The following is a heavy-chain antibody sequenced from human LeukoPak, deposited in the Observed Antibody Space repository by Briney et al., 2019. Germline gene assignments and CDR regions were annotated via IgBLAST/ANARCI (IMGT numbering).Heavy chain of an antibody. D-gene: IGHD2-21*02. CDR1: GLTFSSYA. CDR2: ISYDGSNK. J-gene: IGHJ6*02. CDR3: ARVELAYCGGDCHETYYYYYGMDV. Sequence: PGRSLRLSCAASGLTFSSYAMHWVRQAPGKGLEWVAVISYDGSNKYYADSVKGRFTISRDNSKNTLYLQMNSLRAEDTAVYYCARVELAYCGGDCHETYYYYYGMDVWGQGTTVTVSS. V-gene: IGHV3-30-3*01.